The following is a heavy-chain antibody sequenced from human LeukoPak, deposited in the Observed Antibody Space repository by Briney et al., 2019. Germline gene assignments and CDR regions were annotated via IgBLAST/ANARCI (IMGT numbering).Heavy chain of an antibody. Sequence: ASVNVPCKASGGTFSSYAISWVRQAPGQGLEWMGGIIPIFGTANYAQKFQGRVTITTDESTSTAYMELSSLRSEDTAVYYCARDLPGGVWSGNQRDWFDPWGQGTLVTVSS. CDR3: ARDLPGGVWSGNQRDWFDP. CDR2: IIPIFGTA. V-gene: IGHV1-69*05. J-gene: IGHJ5*02. CDR1: GGTFSSYA. D-gene: IGHD3-3*01.